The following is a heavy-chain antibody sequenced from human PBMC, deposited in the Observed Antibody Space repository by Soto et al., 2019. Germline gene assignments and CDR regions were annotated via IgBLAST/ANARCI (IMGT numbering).Heavy chain of an antibody. CDR2: IYSGGST. CDR3: ARALYSSGWYSDY. D-gene: IGHD6-19*01. V-gene: IGHV3-66*01. CDR1: GFTVSSNY. J-gene: IGHJ4*02. Sequence: EVQLVESGGGLVQPGGSLRLSCAASGFTVSSNYMSWVRQAPGKGLEWVSVIYSGGSTYYADYVKGRFTISRDNSKNTLYLQMNSLRAEDTAVYYCARALYSSGWYSDYWGQGTLVTVSS.